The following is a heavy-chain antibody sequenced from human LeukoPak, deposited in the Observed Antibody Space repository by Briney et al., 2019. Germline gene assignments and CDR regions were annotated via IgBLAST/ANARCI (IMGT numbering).Heavy chain of an antibody. D-gene: IGHD4-23*01. CDR3: ARDRYGGNSDWFDP. Sequence: GASVKVSCKASGYTFTSYAMHWVRQATGQRLEWIGWINAGNGNTKYSQKFQGRVTITRDTSASTAYMELSSLRSEDTAVYYCARDRYGGNSDWFDPWGQGTLVTVSS. J-gene: IGHJ5*02. CDR2: INAGNGNT. V-gene: IGHV1-3*01. CDR1: GYTFTSYA.